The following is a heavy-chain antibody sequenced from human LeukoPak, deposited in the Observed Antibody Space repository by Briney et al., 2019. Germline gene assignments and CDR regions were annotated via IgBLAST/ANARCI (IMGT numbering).Heavy chain of an antibody. V-gene: IGHV4-59*12. J-gene: IGHJ6*03. CDR1: GGSISSYY. Sequence: PSETLSLTCTVSGGSISSYYWSWIRQPPGKGLEWIGYIYYSGSTNYNPSLKSRVTISVDTSKNQFSLQLNSVTPEDTAVYYCARGIAAASFSYYYYMDVWGKGTTVTISS. D-gene: IGHD6-13*01. CDR2: IYYSGST. CDR3: ARGIAAASFSYYYYMDV.